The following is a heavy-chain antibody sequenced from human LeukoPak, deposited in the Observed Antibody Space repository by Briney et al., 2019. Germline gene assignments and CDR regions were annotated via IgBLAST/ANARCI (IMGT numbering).Heavy chain of an antibody. CDR3: ARAVDLADY. V-gene: IGHV3-7*01. J-gene: IGHJ4*02. Sequence: GGSLRLSCAASGFTFSDHWMSWVRQAPGKGLEWVANIRQDGSSIFYADSVKGRFTISRDNAKNTVFLQMDNLTPVETAVYYCARAVDLADYWGQGTLVTVSA. CDR2: IRQDGSSI. CDR1: GFTFSDHW.